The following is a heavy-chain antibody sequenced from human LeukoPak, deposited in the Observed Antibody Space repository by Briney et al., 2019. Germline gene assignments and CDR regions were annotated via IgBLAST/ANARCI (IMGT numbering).Heavy chain of an antibody. D-gene: IGHD5-18*01. CDR1: GFTFSDYY. Sequence: PGGSLRLSCAASGFTFSDYYMSWVRQAPGKGLEWVSYISSSGTTIYYADSVKGRFTISRDNAKNSLSLQMNSLRAEDTAVYYCARGGYSYGFYFFDSWGQGTLVTVSS. V-gene: IGHV3-11*01. CDR2: ISSSGTTI. CDR3: ARGGYSYGFYFFDS. J-gene: IGHJ4*02.